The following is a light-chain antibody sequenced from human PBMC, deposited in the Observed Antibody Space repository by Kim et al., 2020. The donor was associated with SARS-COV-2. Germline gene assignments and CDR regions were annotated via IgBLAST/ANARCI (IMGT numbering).Light chain of an antibody. CDR2: NNN. CDR1: SSSVGSNT. Sequence: ELTQPPSASGTPGQRVTISCSGSSSSVGSNTVNWYQQLPGTAPRLLIYNNNQRPSGVPDRFSGSKSGTSASLAISGLQSEDETDYYCAAWDDSLKGWVFGGGTQLTVL. J-gene: IGLJ2*01. CDR3: AAWDDSLKGWV. V-gene: IGLV1-44*01.